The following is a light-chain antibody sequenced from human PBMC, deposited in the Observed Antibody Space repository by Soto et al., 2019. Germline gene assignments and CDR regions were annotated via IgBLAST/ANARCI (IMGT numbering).Light chain of an antibody. Sequence: DIQMTQSPSSLSASVGDRVTITCRASQGIRNDLGWYQQKPGKAPKRLIYAASSLKSGVPSRFSGSGSGTEVTLPISKPQPKEFATYYCQQHNSYPFTFGPGTKVDIK. CDR1: QGIRND. CDR2: AAS. V-gene: IGKV1-17*02. J-gene: IGKJ3*01. CDR3: QQHNSYPFT.